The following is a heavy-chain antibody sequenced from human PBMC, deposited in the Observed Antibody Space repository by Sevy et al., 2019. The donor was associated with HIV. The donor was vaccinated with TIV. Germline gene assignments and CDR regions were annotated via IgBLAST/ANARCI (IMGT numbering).Heavy chain of an antibody. D-gene: IGHD3-9*01. CDR3: TIEILTGYCFDY. CDR1: GFTFSSCA. CDR2: ISYDGSNK. V-gene: IGHV3-30-3*01. Sequence: GESLKISCAASGFTFSSCAMHWVRQAPGKGLEWVTVISYDGSNKYYADSVKGRFTISRDNSKNTLYLQMNSLRAEDTAVYYCTIEILTGYCFDYWGQGTLVTVSS. J-gene: IGHJ4*02.